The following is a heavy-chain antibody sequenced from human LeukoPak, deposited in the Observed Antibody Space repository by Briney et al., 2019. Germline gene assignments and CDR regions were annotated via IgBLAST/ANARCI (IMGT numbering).Heavy chain of an antibody. V-gene: IGHV4-59*12. D-gene: IGHD3-10*01. CDR2: IYHSGST. CDR3: ARDSGAPWYAFDI. CDR1: GGSISSYY. Sequence: SETLSLTCTVSGGSISSYYWSWIRQPPGKGLEWIGYIYHSGSTYYNPSLKSRVTISVDRSKNQFSLKLSSVTAADTAVYYCARDSGAPWYAFDIWGQGTMVTVSS. J-gene: IGHJ3*02.